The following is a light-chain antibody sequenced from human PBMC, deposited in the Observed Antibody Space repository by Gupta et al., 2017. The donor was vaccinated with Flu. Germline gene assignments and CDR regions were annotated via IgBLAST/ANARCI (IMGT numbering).Light chain of an antibody. CDR1: SSDVCGYNY. V-gene: IGLV2-14*01. J-gene: IGLJ2*01. Sequence: QSALTQPASVSGSPGQSIIISCTGTSSDVCGYNYVSWYQQHPGKAPKLMIYEVSNRPSGVSNRFSGSKSGNTASLTISGLQAEDEADYYCSSYTSSSTVVFGGGTKLTVL. CDR3: SSYTSSSTVV. CDR2: EVS.